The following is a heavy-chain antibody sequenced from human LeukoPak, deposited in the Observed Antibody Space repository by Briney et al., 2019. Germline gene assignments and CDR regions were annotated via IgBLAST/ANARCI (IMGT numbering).Heavy chain of an antibody. CDR3: ARGGRGYSYEIDY. CDR1: GGSISTFY. V-gene: IGHV4-59*01. CDR2: IDYSGST. J-gene: IGHJ4*02. D-gene: IGHD5-18*01. Sequence: SETLSLTCTVSGGSISTFYWSWIRRPPGKGLEWIGYIDYSGSTNYNPSLKSRVTISVDTSNNQFSLKLSSVTAADTAVYYCARGGRGYSYEIDYWGQGTLVTVSS.